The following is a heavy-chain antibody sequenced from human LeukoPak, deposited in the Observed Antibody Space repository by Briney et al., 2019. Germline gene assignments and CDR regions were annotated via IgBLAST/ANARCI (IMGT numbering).Heavy chain of an antibody. V-gene: IGHV3-23*01. CDR2: ISTSGGNT. CDR3: ASSGSGYALGVDY. D-gene: IGHD5-12*01. J-gene: IGHJ4*02. CDR1: GFTFSSNA. Sequence: PGGSLRLSCAGSGFTFSSNALSWVRQAPGKGLEWVSAISTSGGNTYYADSVRGRFTISRDNSKNTLYLQMNSLRAEDTAVYYCASSGSGYALGVDYWGQGTLVTVSS.